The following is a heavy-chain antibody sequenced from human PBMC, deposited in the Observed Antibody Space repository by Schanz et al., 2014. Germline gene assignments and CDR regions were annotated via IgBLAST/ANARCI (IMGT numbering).Heavy chain of an antibody. J-gene: IGHJ4*02. D-gene: IGHD4-17*01. CDR2: IWNNGVTK. V-gene: IGHV3-33*01. CDR1: GFSLNTYG. Sequence: QAQLMESGGGVVQPGTSLILSCSVSGFSLNTYGIHWFRQPAGKGLEWVAVIWNNGVTKYYADSVRGRFTISRDRFQNTLYLRMSSLRAEDTAVYYCARPRFGYGEVDYWGQGTLXTVSS. CDR3: ARPRFGYGEVDY.